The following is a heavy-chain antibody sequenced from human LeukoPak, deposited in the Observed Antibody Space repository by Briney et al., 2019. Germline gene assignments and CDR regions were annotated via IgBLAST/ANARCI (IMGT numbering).Heavy chain of an antibody. CDR2: IYPGDSDT. J-gene: IGHJ6*02. V-gene: IGHV5-51*01. CDR3: ARPSGYEYYYYGMDA. D-gene: IGHD5-12*01. CDR1: GYSFTSYW. Sequence: GESLEISCKGSGYSFTSYWIGWVRQMPGKGLEWMGIIYPGDSDTRYSPSFQGQVTISADKSISTAYLQWSSLKASDTAMYYCARPSGYEYYYYGMDAWGQGTTATVSS.